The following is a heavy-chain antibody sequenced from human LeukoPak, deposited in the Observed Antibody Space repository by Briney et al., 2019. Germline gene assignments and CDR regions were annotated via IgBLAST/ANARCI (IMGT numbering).Heavy chain of an antibody. V-gene: IGHV3-53*01. Sequence: GGSLRLSCTVSGFTVSSNSMSWVRQAPGKGLEWVSFIYSDNTHYSDSVKGRFTISRDNSKNTLYLQMNSLRAEDTALYYCARDGYYYDSSGYYSYGVFDYWGQGALVTVSS. J-gene: IGHJ4*02. CDR3: ARDGYYYDSSGYYSYGVFDY. D-gene: IGHD3-22*01. CDR2: IYSDNT. CDR1: GFTVSSNS.